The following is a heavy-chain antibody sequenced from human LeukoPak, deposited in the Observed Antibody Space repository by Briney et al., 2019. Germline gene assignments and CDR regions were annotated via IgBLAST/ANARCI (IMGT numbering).Heavy chain of an antibody. V-gene: IGHV4-39*07. CDR1: GGSISSSSYY. D-gene: IGHD3-22*01. CDR2: IYYSGST. J-gene: IGHJ4*02. CDR3: ARGSYYDSSGYLMFRWGYFDY. Sequence: PSETLSLTCTVSGGSISSSSYYWGWIRQPPGKGLEWIGSIYYSGSTFYNPSLKSRVTISVDTSKNQFSLKLSSVTAADTAVYYCARGSYYDSSGYLMFRWGYFDYWGQGTLVTVSS.